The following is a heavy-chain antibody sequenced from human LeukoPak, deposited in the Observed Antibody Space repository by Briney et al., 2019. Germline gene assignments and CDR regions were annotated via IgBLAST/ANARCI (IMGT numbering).Heavy chain of an antibody. D-gene: IGHD2-15*01. CDR3: ATLAEYCSGGSCYWFDP. CDR1: GYTLTELS. V-gene: IGHV1-24*01. CDR2: FDPEDGET. Sequence: GASVKVSCKVSGYTLTELSMHWVRQAPGKGLEWMGGFDPEDGETIYAQKFQGRVTMTEDTSTDTAYMELSSLRSEDTAVYYCATLAEYCSGGSCYWFDPWGQGTLVTVSS. J-gene: IGHJ5*02.